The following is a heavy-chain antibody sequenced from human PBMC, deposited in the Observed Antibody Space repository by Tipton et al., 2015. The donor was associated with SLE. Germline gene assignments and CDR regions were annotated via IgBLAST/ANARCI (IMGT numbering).Heavy chain of an antibody. CDR1: NGSISSGFYY. CDR2: IYTSGST. J-gene: IGHJ4*02. Sequence: TLSLTCTVSNGSISSGFYYWSWIRQPAGKGLEWIGRIYTSGSTNYNPSLKSRVTMSVDTSKNQFSLKLSSVTAADTAVYYCARQGSGGGWDYWGQGTLVTVSS. V-gene: IGHV4-61*02. D-gene: IGHD3-10*01. CDR3: ARQGSGGGWDY.